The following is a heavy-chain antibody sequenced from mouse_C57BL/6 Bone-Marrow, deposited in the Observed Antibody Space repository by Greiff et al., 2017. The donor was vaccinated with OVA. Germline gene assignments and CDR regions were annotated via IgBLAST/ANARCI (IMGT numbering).Heavy chain of an antibody. V-gene: IGHV14-4*01. CDR3: TQLGSWFAY. D-gene: IGHD4-1*02. Sequence: EVQLQQSGAELVRPGASVKLSCTASGFNIKDDYMHWVKQRPEQGLEWIGWIDPENGDTEYASKFQGKATITADTSSNTAYLQLSSLTSEDTAVYYCTQLGSWFAYWGQGTLVTVSA. CDR2: IDPENGDT. J-gene: IGHJ3*01. CDR1: GFNIKDDY.